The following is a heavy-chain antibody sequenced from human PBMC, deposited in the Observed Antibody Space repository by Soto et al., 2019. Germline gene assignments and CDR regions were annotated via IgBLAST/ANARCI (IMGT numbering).Heavy chain of an antibody. Sequence: QVQLVESGGCVVQPGRSLRLSCAASGFTFSNYGMHWVRQAPGKGLEWVAVISYHGSDKYYADSVKGRFTISRDNSKNTLYLQMESLRAEDTAVSYCAKDHLTTTVSTVGYWGQGTLVTVSS. CDR2: ISYHGSDK. D-gene: IGHD4-17*01. J-gene: IGHJ4*02. CDR3: AKDHLTTTVSTVGY. CDR1: GFTFSNYG. V-gene: IGHV3-30*18.